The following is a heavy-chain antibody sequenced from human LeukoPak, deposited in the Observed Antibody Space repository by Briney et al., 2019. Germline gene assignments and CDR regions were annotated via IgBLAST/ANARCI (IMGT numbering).Heavy chain of an antibody. CDR1: GVTFSDYA. CDR2: FIPILDTA. CDR3: AGIPVFGVVLHQEPV. J-gene: IGHJ6*03. Sequence: VASVTVSCKASGVTFSDYALNWVRQAPGQGLEWMGVFIPILDTANSTQKFQGRLTITADKSTNTVYMELSSLRFDDTAVYFCAGIPVFGVVLHQEPVWGKGTTVTVSS. D-gene: IGHD3-3*01. V-gene: IGHV1-69*10.